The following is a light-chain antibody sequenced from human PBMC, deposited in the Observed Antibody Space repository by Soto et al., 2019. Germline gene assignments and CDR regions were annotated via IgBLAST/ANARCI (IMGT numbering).Light chain of an antibody. CDR1: QSVSSY. Sequence: EIVLTQSPGTLSLSPGERATLSCRASQSVSSYLARYQQKPGQAPRLLIYDASNRATGIPARFSGSGSGTDFTLTISSLEPEDFAVYYCQQRSNLITFGQGTRLEIK. CDR2: DAS. V-gene: IGKV3-11*01. J-gene: IGKJ5*01. CDR3: QQRSNLIT.